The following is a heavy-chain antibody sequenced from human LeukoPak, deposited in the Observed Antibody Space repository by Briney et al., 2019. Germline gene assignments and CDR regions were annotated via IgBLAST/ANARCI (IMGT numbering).Heavy chain of an antibody. V-gene: IGHV3-30-3*01. CDR3: AREKRSGYYPGY. CDR1: GFTFSSYA. CDR2: ITYDGSTQ. Sequence: PGGSLRLSCAASGFTFSSYAMHWVRQAPRKGLEWVASITYDGSTQNYADSAKGRFTISGDNSKNTLYLQMNSLRPEDTAIYYCAREKRSGYYPGYWGQGTLVTVSS. J-gene: IGHJ4*02. D-gene: IGHD3-3*01.